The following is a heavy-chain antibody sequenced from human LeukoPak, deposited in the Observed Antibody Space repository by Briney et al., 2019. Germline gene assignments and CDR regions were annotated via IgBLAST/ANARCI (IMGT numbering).Heavy chain of an antibody. Sequence: GASVKVSCKASGYTFTGYYMHWVRQAPGQGLEWMGWINLNSGGTNYAQKFQGRVTMTRDTSISTAYMELSRLRSDDTAVYYCAREVIVVVVAAAKTNWFDPWGQGTLVTVSS. CDR1: GYTFTGYY. CDR3: AREVIVVVVAAAKTNWFDP. CDR2: INLNSGGT. V-gene: IGHV1-2*02. J-gene: IGHJ5*02. D-gene: IGHD2-15*01.